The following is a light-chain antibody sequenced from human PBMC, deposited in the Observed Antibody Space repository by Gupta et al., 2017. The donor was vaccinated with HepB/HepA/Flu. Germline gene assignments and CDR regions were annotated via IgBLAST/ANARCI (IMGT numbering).Light chain of an antibody. CDR2: RNN. V-gene: IGLV1-47*01. J-gene: IGLJ3*02. CDR3: AAWDDSLSGWV. Sequence: QSVLTQPLSASGTPGQRVTISCSGSSSNVGSNYVYWYQQFPGTAPKLLIYRNNQRPSGVPDRFSGSKSGTSASLAISGLRSEDEADYHCAAWDDSLSGWVFGGGTKLTVL. CDR1: SSNVGSNY.